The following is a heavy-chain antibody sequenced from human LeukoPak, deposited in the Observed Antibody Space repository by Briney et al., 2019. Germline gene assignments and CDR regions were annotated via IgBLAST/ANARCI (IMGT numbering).Heavy chain of an antibody. V-gene: IGHV3-23*01. J-gene: IGHJ4*02. CDR2: ISGSGSST. CDR3: AREGDASGYSYSHY. Sequence: GGSLRLSCAASGFTFSSYGMSWVRQAPGKGLEWVSAISGSGSSTFYADSVKGRFTISRDNSKNTLYLQMDSLSAEDTAVFYCAREGDASGYSYSHYWGQGTLVTVSS. D-gene: IGHD3-22*01. CDR1: GFTFSSYG.